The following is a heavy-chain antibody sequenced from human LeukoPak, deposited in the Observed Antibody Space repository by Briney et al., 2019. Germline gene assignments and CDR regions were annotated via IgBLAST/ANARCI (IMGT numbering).Heavy chain of an antibody. J-gene: IGHJ5*02. CDR2: ISWNSGII. V-gene: IGHV3-9*01. CDR3: AKGAGRQFDP. CDR1: GFTFDDYA. Sequence: PGGSLRLSCAASGFTFDDYAMHWVRQVPGKGLEWVSGISWNSGIIGYADSVKGRFTISRDNAKNSLYLQMNSLRAEDTAVYYCAKGAGRQFDPWGQGTLVTVSS.